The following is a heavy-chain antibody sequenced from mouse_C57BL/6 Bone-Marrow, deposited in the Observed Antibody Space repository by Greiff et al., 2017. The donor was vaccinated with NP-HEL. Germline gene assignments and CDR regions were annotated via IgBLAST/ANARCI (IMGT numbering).Heavy chain of an antibody. V-gene: IGHV1-78*01. D-gene: IGHD2-1*01. CDR2: IYPRDGST. CDR1: GYTFTDHT. J-gene: IGHJ1*03. CDR3: ARWGGNYSPEYFDV. Sequence: QVQLQQSDAELVKPGASVKISCKVSGYTFTDHTIHWMKQRPEQGLEWIGYIYPRDGSTNYNEKFKGKATLTADKSSSTAYMQLNSLTSEDSAVDFGARWGGNYSPEYFDVWGTGTTVTVSS.